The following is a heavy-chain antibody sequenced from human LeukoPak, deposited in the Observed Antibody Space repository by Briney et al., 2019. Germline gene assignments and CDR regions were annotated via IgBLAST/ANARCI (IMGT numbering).Heavy chain of an antibody. CDR3: ARYYYDSSGYEAPDY. Sequence: PSETLSLTCTVSGGSISSSGDFWAWIRQPPGKGLEWIGEIYHSGSTNYNPSLKSRVTISVDKSKNQFSLKLSSVTAADTAVYYCARYYYDSSGYEAPDYWGQGTLVTVSS. CDR1: GGSISSSGDF. J-gene: IGHJ4*02. V-gene: IGHV4-39*07. D-gene: IGHD3-22*01. CDR2: IYHSGST.